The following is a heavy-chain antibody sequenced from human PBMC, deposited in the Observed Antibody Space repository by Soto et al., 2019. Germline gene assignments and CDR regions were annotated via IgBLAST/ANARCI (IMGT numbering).Heavy chain of an antibody. Sequence: QVQLVESGGGVVQPGRSLRLSCAASGFTYSSYGMHWVRQAPGKGLEWVAVIWYDGSNKHYADPVKGRFTISRDNSKNTLSLQMNSLRAEDTAIYYCPRDIDWYSNSSGFDNWGQGTLVTVSS. D-gene: IGHD1-26*01. CDR3: PRDIDWYSNSSGFDN. V-gene: IGHV3-33*01. CDR1: GFTYSSYG. CDR2: IWYDGSNK. J-gene: IGHJ4*02.